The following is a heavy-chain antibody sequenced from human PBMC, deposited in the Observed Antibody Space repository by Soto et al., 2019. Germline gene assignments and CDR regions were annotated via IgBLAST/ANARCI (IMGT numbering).Heavy chain of an antibody. CDR2: ISGSGGST. D-gene: IGHD5-18*01. CDR3: AKDKFRIQLWYFDAFGI. V-gene: IGHV3-23*01. CDR1: GFTFSSYA. Sequence: PGGSLRLSCAASGFTFSSYAMSWVRQAPGKGLEWVSAISGSGGSTYYADSVKGRFTISRDNSKNTLYLQMNSLRAEDTAVYYCAKDKFRIQLWYFDAFGIWGQGTMVTVSS. J-gene: IGHJ3*02.